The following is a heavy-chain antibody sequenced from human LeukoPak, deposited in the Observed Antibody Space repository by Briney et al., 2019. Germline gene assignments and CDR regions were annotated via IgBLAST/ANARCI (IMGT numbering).Heavy chain of an antibody. CDR1: GFTFSSYE. J-gene: IGHJ4*02. CDR2: ISSSGSTI. Sequence: KTGGSLRLSCAASGFTFSSYEMNWVRQGPGKGLEWFSYISSSGSTIYYADSVKGRFTISRDNAKNSLYLQMDSLRAEDTAVYYCARVRYGSGSYFHFDYWGQGTLVTVSS. CDR3: ARVRYGSGSYFHFDY. D-gene: IGHD3-10*01. V-gene: IGHV3-48*03.